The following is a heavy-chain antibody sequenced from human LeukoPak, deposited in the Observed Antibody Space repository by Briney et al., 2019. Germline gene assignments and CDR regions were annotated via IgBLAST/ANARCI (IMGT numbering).Heavy chain of an antibody. V-gene: IGHV4-59*12. CDR1: GGSISSYY. J-gene: IGHJ4*02. Sequence: SETLSLTCTVSGGSISSYYWNWIRQPPGKGLEWIGYIFHSGRTNYNPSLKSRVTISVDTSKNQFSLKLSSVTAADTAVYYCARGTTVLSGYWGQGTLVTVSS. CDR3: ARGTTVLSGY. CDR2: IFHSGRT. D-gene: IGHD4-11*01.